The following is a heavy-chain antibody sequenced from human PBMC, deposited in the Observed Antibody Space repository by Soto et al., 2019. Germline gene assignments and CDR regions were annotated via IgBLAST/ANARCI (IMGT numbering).Heavy chain of an antibody. Sequence: QMQLQESGSGLVQPSQTLSLTCAVSGGSITSGGYSWSWIRQPPGKGLEWIGYVYHSASPFYNPSLESRVSISVDRSKNFFSLKLRSVTAADTAVYYCARRALLEAFDIWGQGAMVTVSS. CDR2: VYHSASP. D-gene: IGHD1-1*01. V-gene: IGHV4-30-2*01. CDR1: GGSITSGGYS. CDR3: ARRALLEAFDI. J-gene: IGHJ3*02.